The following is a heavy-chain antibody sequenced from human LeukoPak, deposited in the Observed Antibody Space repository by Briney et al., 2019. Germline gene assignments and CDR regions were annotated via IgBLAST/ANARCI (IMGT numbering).Heavy chain of an antibody. V-gene: IGHV1-2*02. D-gene: IGHD6-13*01. Sequence: ASVKVSCKASGYNFTDYFIHWVRQAPGQGLEWMGWINPKNGDTNCAQKFHGRVTMTRDTSISTAYMELSLRSDDTAVYYCAREGGIAAADEGWFDPWGQGTLVTVSS. CDR2: INPKNGDT. CDR3: AREGGIAAADEGWFDP. J-gene: IGHJ5*02. CDR1: GYNFTDYF.